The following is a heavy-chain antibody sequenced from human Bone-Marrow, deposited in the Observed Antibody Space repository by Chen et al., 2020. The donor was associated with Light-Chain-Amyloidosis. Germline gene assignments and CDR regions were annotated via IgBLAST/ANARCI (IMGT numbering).Heavy chain of an antibody. D-gene: IGHD3-10*01. CDR2: ISSSSSYI. CDR3: ARFTYPQH. V-gene: IGHV3-21*01. J-gene: IGHJ1*01. CDR1: GFTVSSNY. Sequence: EVQLVETGGGLIQPGGSRRLSCAASGFTVSSNYMSWVRQAPGKGLEWVSSISSSSSYIYYADSVKGRFTISRDNAKNSLYLQMNSLRAEDTAVYYCARFTYPQHWGQGTLVTVSS.